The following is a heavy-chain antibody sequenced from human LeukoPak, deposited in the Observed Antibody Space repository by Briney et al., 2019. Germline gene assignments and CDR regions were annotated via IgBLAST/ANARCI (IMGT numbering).Heavy chain of an antibody. V-gene: IGHV3-13*01. CDR2: IDTTGDT. CDR1: GFTLSTYD. D-gene: IGHD2-15*01. CDR3: ARDRGGGHMDV. J-gene: IGHJ6*03. Sequence: PGGSLRLSCAASGFTLSTYDMHWVRQATGKGLEWVSAIDTTGDTYYPGSVKGRFTISRENAKNSLYLQMNSLRAGDTAVYYCARDRGGGHMDVWGKGTTVTISS.